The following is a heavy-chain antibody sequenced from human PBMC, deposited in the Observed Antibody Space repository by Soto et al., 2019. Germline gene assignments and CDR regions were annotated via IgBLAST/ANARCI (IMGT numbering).Heavy chain of an antibody. D-gene: IGHD2-8*02. J-gene: IGHJ1*01. CDR3: ATASPLCAAVSGGCDFQH. V-gene: IGHV1-3*01. Sequence: QVQLVQSGAEVKQPGASLKVSCKASGYTFTSYAMHWVRQAPGQRLEWMGWINAGSGYTKFSQKCQGRVTITRDTSTFTVYMELSSLRSEDKAVYYCATASPLCAAVSGGCDFQHWGQGTLVTVSS. CDR2: INAGSGYT. CDR1: GYTFTSYA.